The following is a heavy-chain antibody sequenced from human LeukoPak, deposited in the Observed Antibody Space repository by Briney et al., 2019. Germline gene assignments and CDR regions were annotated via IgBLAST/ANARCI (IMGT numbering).Heavy chain of an antibody. D-gene: IGHD3-3*01. V-gene: IGHV4-34*01. CDR2: IHHSGRT. CDR3: ARGRSRVTIFGVALNWLDS. CDR1: GGSFSNYD. Sequence: PLETLSLTCAVYGGSFSNYDWTWIRQPPGKGLEWIGEIHHSGRTNYNPSLKSRITISADTSKKQFFLRLSSVTAADTAVYYCARGRSRVTIFGVALNWLDSWGQGNLVTVSS. J-gene: IGHJ5*01.